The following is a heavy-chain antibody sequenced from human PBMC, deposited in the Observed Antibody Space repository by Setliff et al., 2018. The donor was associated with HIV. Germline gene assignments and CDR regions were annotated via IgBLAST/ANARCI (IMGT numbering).Heavy chain of an antibody. Sequence: GASVKVSCKVSGFTLREVFMHWVRQAPAKGLEWMGYIDPEDGETVYALKFQGRVTMTEDTSTYTAYMELSGLRSEDTAVYYCAREVKQWLVMPVNWFDPWGKGTQVTVSS. CDR1: GFTLREVF. D-gene: IGHD6-19*01. CDR3: AREVKQWLVMPVNWFDP. V-gene: IGHV1-24*01. CDR2: IDPEDGET. J-gene: IGHJ5*02.